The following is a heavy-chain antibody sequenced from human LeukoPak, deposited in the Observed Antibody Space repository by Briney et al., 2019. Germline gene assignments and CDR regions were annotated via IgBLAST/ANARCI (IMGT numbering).Heavy chain of an antibody. D-gene: IGHD6-13*01. V-gene: IGHV3-15*01. Sequence: PGGSLRLSCAASGFTFSNAWMSWVRQAPGKRLEWVGRIKSKTDGGTTDYAAPVKGRFTISRDDSKNTLYLQMNSLKTEDTAVYYCTTHPNSGYSSSWYSRYYYYYYMDVWGKGTTVTISS. CDR3: TTHPNSGYSSSWYSRYYYYYYMDV. J-gene: IGHJ6*03. CDR2: IKSKTDGGTT. CDR1: GFTFSNAW.